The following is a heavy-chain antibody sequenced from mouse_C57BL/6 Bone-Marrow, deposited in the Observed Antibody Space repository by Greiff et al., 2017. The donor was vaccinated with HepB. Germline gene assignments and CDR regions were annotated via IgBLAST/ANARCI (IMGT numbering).Heavy chain of an antibody. V-gene: IGHV14-4*01. D-gene: IGHD2-2*01. CDR3: TTLYGYDGNY. CDR1: GFNIKDDY. Sequence: VHVKQSGAELVRPGASVKLSCTASGFNIKDDYMHWVKQRPEQGLEWIGWIDPENGDTEYASKFQGKATITADTSSNTAYLQLSSLTSEDTAVYYCTTLYGYDGNYWGQGTSVTVSS. J-gene: IGHJ4*01. CDR2: IDPENGDT.